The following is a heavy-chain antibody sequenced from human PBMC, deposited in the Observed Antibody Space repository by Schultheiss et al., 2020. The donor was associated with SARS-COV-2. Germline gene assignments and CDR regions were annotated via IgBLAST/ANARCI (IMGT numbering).Heavy chain of an antibody. J-gene: IGHJ6*02. CDR1: GFTFSSYA. Sequence: GGSLRLSCAASGFTFSSYAMSWVRQAPGKGLEWVSYISSSSSYIYYADSVKGRFTISRDNAKNSLYLQMNSLRAEDTAVYYCARGEIAVAGSYYYYGMDVWGQGTTVTVSS. CDR2: ISSSSSYI. D-gene: IGHD6-19*01. V-gene: IGHV3-21*01. CDR3: ARGEIAVAGSYYYYGMDV.